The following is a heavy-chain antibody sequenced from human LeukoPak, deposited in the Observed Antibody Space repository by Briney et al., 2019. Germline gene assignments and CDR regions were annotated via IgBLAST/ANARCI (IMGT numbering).Heavy chain of an antibody. J-gene: IGHJ4*02. CDR2: INAGNGNT. V-gene: IGHV1-3*01. D-gene: IGHD2-2*01. CDR3: ARDMRLNFDY. CDR1: GYTFTSYG. Sequence: ASVKVSCKASGYTFTSYGISWVRQAPGQRLEWMGWINAGNGNTKYSQKFQGRVTITRDTSASTAYMELSSLRSEDTAVYYCARDMRLNFDYWGQGTLVTVSS.